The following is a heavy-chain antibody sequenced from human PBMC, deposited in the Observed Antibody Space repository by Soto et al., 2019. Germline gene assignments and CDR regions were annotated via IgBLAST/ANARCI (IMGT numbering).Heavy chain of an antibody. D-gene: IGHD6-13*01. CDR2: ISSSSSYI. Sequence: XVSLRLSCAASGFTFGSYSMNWVRQAPGKGLEWVSSISSSSSYIYYADSVKGRFTISRDNAKNSLYLQMNSLRAEDTAVYYCARDRSSPPRAFDIWGQGTMVTVSS. CDR1: GFTFGSYS. CDR3: ARDRSSPPRAFDI. J-gene: IGHJ3*02. V-gene: IGHV3-21*01.